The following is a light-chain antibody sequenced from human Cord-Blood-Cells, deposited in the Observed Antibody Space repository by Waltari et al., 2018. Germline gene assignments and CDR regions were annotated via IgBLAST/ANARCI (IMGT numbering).Light chain of an antibody. CDR2: DVS. Sequence: QSALTQPRAVSGSPGQSVPIYCTGTSSDVGGYNYVSWYQQHPGKAPKRMIYDVSKRPSGVPDRFSGSKSGNTASLTISGLQAEDEADYYCCSYAGSYTFGVVFGGGTKLTVL. CDR3: CSYAGSYTFGVV. V-gene: IGLV2-11*01. J-gene: IGLJ2*01. CDR1: SSDVGGYNY.